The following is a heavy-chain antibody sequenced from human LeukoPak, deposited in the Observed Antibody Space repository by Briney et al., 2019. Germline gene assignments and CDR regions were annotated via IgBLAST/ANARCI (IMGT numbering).Heavy chain of an antibody. Sequence: GGSLRLSCAASGFTFSSYAMSWVRQAPGKGLEWVSTIRSNGGTTYNAESVKGRFTISRDNSKNTVYLELNSLRVEDTAIYYCAKGQELDDGVFDAWGQGTLVTVSS. D-gene: IGHD1-1*01. V-gene: IGHV3-23*01. CDR3: AKGQELDDGVFDA. CDR1: GFTFSSYA. J-gene: IGHJ4*02. CDR2: IRSNGGTT.